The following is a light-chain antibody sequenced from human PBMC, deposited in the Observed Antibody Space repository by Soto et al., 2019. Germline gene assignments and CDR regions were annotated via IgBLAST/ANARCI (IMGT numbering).Light chain of an antibody. CDR3: QQYNNWPPWT. V-gene: IGKV3-20*01. CDR2: AAS. J-gene: IGKJ1*01. CDR1: QSVSSGF. Sequence: IVLTQSPGTLSLSPGERATLSCRTSQSVSSGFLVWYQQKPGQAPRLLIYAASNRATGIPDRFSGGGSGTDFTLTISRLEPEDFAVYYCQQYNNWPPWTFGQGTKVEIK.